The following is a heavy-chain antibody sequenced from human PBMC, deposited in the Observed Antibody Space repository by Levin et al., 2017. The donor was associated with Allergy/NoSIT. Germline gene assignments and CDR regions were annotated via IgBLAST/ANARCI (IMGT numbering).Heavy chain of an antibody. J-gene: IGHJ4*02. CDR3: AKGGGFCSSIRCYDYFDY. CDR2: INPNSGVT. CDR1: GYTFTGYY. Sequence: LGESLKISCQASGYTFTGYYIHWVRQAPGQGLEYLGWINPNSGVTNYTQKFRGRVTMTRDTSITTVYMELTRLTSDDTAVFYCAKGGGFCSSIRCYDYFDYWGQGTLVTVSS. D-gene: IGHD2-2*01. V-gene: IGHV1-2*02.